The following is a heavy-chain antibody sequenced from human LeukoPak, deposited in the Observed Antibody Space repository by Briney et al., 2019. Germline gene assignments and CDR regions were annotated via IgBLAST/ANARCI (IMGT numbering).Heavy chain of an antibody. V-gene: IGHV1-8*01. J-gene: IGHJ5*02. D-gene: IGHD2-2*01. CDR3: ARADCSSTSCSNWFDP. CDR1: GYTFTSYD. Sequence: ASVKVSCKASGYTFTSYDINWVRQATGQGLEWMGWMNPNSGNTGYAQKFQGRVTMTRNTSISTAYTELSSLRSEDTAVYYCARADCSSTSCSNWFDPWGQGTLVTVSS. CDR2: MNPNSGNT.